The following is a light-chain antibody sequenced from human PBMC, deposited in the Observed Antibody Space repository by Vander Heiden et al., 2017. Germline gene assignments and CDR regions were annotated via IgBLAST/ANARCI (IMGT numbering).Light chain of an antibody. J-gene: IGLJ2*01. V-gene: IGLV3-10*01. CDR1: ALSRRY. CDR3: YSTDTTGTQRV. Sequence: SYELTQPHSVSVSQGQTARITCSGTALSRRYAYWFRQQSGQAPVLLILEDNKRPSGIPERFSGSSSGAVATLTITGAQVVDEADYYCYSTDTTGTQRVFGGGTTLTVL. CDR2: EDN.